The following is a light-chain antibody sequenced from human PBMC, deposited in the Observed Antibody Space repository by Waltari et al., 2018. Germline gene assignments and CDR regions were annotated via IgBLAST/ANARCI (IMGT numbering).Light chain of an antibody. J-gene: IGLJ2*01. CDR2: YNS. CDR3: QVWDRSTDHVV. Sequence: SYELTQPLSVSVAPDKPATITCEGDTIGRKSVHWYQQKPGQAPVLFMYYNSDRPSGIPERFSAFNSKNTATLTITRVEVGDEADYYCQVWDRSTDHVVFGGGTRLAVL. V-gene: IGLV3-21*04. CDR1: TIGRKS.